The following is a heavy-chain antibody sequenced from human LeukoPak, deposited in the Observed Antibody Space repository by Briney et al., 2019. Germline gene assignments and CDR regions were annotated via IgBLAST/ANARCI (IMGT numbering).Heavy chain of an antibody. CDR2: IWYDGSNK. V-gene: IGHV3-33*08. J-gene: IGHJ4*02. CDR1: GFTFSSHG. CDR3: ARDRSYDFWSGYSTPDY. Sequence: GRSLRLSCAASGFTFSSHGMHWVRQAPGKGLEWVAVIWYDGSNKYYADSVKGRFTISRDNSKNTLDLQMNSLRAEDTAVYYCARDRSYDFWSGYSTPDYWGQGTLVTVSS. D-gene: IGHD3-3*01.